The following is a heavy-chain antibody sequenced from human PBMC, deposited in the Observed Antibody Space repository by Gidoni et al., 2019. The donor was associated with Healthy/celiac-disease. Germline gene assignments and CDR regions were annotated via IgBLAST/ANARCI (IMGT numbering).Heavy chain of an antibody. D-gene: IGHD2-2*01. Sequence: EVQLVESGGGLVQPGGSLRLSCAASGFTFSSYAMSWVRQAPGKGLGWVSAISGSGGSTYYADSVKGRFTISRDNSKNTLYLQMNSLRAEDTAVYYCASLGYCSSTSCAGVDPWGQGTLVTVSS. CDR3: ASLGYCSSTSCAGVDP. J-gene: IGHJ5*02. CDR1: GFTFSSYA. CDR2: ISGSGGST. V-gene: IGHV3-23*04.